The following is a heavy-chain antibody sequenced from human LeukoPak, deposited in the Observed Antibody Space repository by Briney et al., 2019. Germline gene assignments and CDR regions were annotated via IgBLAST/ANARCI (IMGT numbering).Heavy chain of an antibody. CDR2: IKEDGSEK. D-gene: IGHD3-10*01. CDR1: GFTFSSNW. J-gene: IGHJ4*02. V-gene: IGHV3-7*03. Sequence: PGGSLRLSCAASGFTFSSNWMSWVRQAPGKGLEWVANIKEDGSEKYYVDSVKGRFTISRDNAKNSLYLQMNSLRAEHTAVYFCAGRGSGSYFDYWGQGTLVTVSS. CDR3: AGRGSGSYFDY.